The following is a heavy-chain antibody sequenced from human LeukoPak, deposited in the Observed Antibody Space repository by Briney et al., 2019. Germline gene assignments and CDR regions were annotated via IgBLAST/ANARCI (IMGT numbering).Heavy chain of an antibody. Sequence: ASVKVSCKASGYTFTSYGISWVRQAPGQGLEWMGWISAYNGNTNYAQKLQGRVTMTTDTSTSTAYMELRSLRSDDTAVYYCARGGPPVGATYGAFDYWGQGTLVTVSS. CDR1: GYTFTSYG. D-gene: IGHD1-26*01. J-gene: IGHJ4*02. CDR2: ISAYNGNT. CDR3: ARGGPPVGATYGAFDY. V-gene: IGHV1-18*01.